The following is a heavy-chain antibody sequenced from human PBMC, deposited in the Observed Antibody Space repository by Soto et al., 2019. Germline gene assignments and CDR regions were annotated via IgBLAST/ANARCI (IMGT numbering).Heavy chain of an antibody. Sequence: QVQLVQSGAEEKKPGSSVKVSCKGSGGTFSSYVITWVRQAPGQGLEWMGGIIPTFGATDYGHKFQGRVTITADESTKIAYMDLSSLKSEDTAEYYCARKLTGSGPNYGYYGMDVWGQGTTVTVS. J-gene: IGHJ6*02. D-gene: IGHD6-19*01. CDR3: ARKLTGSGPNYGYYGMDV. CDR2: IIPTFGAT. V-gene: IGHV1-69*12. CDR1: GGTFSSYV.